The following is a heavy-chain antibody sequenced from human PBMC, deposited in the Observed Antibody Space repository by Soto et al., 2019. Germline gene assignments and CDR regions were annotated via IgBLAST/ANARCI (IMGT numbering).Heavy chain of an antibody. Sequence: GGSLRLSCAASGFTFSSYAMSWVRQAPGEGLEWGSAISGSGGSTYYADSVKGRFTISRDNSKTTLYLQMNSLRAEDTAVYYCAKDQIWGYCDSSGYLDYWGQGTLVTAPQ. V-gene: IGHV3-23*01. J-gene: IGHJ4*02. CDR1: GFTFSSYA. CDR3: AKDQIWGYCDSSGYLDY. D-gene: IGHD3-22*01. CDR2: ISGSGGST.